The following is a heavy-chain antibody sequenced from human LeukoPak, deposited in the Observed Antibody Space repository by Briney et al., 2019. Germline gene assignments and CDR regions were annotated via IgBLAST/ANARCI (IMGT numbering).Heavy chain of an antibody. V-gene: IGHV3-21*01. J-gene: IGHJ4*02. CDR2: ISGGSDYI. D-gene: IGHD3-3*01. Sequence: NTGGSLRLSCAASGFMFNGYSMTWVRQAPGKGLEWVSYISGGSDYIYYTDSVKGRFTISRDNAKKSLYLQLNSLRVEDTAVYYCAREGGFDFWSGVAFDYWGQGTLVTVSS. CDR1: GFMFNGYS. CDR3: AREGGFDFWSGVAFDY.